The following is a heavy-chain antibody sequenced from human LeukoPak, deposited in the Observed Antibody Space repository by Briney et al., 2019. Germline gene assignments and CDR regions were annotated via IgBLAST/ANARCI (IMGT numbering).Heavy chain of an antibody. CDR2: IYHSGST. V-gene: IGHV4-38-2*02. D-gene: IGHD2-21*02. CDR3: ARVGKAYCGADCYPPGAFDI. J-gene: IGHJ3*02. Sequence: PSETLSLTCTVSHYSISSTYYWGWIRQPPGKGLEWIASIYHSGSTHYNPSLKSRVTISIDTPKNQFSLKMNSVTAADTAMYFCARVGKAYCGADCYPPGAFDIWVQATMVTVSS. CDR1: HYSISSTYY.